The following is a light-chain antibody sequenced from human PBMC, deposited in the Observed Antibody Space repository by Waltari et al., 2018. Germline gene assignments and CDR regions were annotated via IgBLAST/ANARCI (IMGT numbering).Light chain of an antibody. J-gene: IGLJ1*01. CDR2: EAT. CDR1: STDLASYNL. V-gene: IGLV2-23*01. CDR3: CSYTGSSTSYG. Sequence: QSALSQPASVSGSPGQSLTITCTGASTDLASYNLVAWYQPHPNRAPNLIIYEATKRPSGISHRFSGAKSGATASLRISGLQADDEADYYCCSYTGSSTSYGCGGGTKVTVL.